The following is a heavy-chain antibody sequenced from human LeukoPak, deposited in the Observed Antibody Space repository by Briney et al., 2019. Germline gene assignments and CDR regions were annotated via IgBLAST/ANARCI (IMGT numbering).Heavy chain of an antibody. J-gene: IGHJ5*02. Sequence: ASVKVSCKASGGTFSSYAISWVRQAPGQGLEWMGRIIPIFGTANYAQKFQGRVTITTDESTSTAYMELSSLRSEDTAVYYCAREGRQWLVRGLNWFDPWGQGTLVTVSS. V-gene: IGHV1-69*05. CDR3: AREGRQWLVRGLNWFDP. CDR1: GGTFSSYA. D-gene: IGHD6-19*01. CDR2: IIPIFGTA.